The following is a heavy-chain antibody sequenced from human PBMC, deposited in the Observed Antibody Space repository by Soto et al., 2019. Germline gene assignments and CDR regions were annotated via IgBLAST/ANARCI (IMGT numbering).Heavy chain of an antibody. J-gene: IGHJ6*02. CDR1: GYTFTSYG. CDR3: ARDPPRLPPEDYYYYGMDV. Sequence: QVQLAQSGAEVKKPGASVKVSCKASGYTFTSYGISWVRQAPGQGLEWMGWISAYNGNTNYAQKLQGRVTMTTDTSTSTAYMELRSLRSDDTAVYYCARDPPRLPPEDYYYYGMDVWGQGTTVTVSS. D-gene: IGHD2-15*01. CDR2: ISAYNGNT. V-gene: IGHV1-18*01.